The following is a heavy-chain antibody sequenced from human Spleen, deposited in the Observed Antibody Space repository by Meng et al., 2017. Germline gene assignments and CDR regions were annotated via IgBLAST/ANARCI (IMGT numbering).Heavy chain of an antibody. D-gene: IGHD1-26*01. CDR2: IIQDGSEK. CDR3: ARDSWEGAYFDY. CDR1: GFTFSTYW. J-gene: IGHJ4*02. Sequence: GESLKISCAASGFTFSTYWMSWVRQAPGKGLEWVANIIQDGSEKYYVDSVKGRFTISRDNAKTSLYLQMNSLRAEDTAVYYCARDSWEGAYFDYWGQGTLVTVSS. V-gene: IGHV3-7*01.